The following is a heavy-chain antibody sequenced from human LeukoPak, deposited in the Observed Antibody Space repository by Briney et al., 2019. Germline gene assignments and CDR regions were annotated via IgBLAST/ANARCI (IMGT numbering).Heavy chain of an antibody. D-gene: IGHD5-24*01. CDR3: ARQTSGGYTVFSGKPRGHWFDP. J-gene: IGHJ5*02. CDR2: IVVGGGNT. CDR1: GFTFTSSA. Sequence: VASVKVSCKASGFTFTSSAMQWVRQARGQRLEWIGWIVVGGGNTNYAQKFQERVTITRDMSTSTAYMELSSLTSEDTAVYYCARQTSGGYTVFSGKPRGHWFDPWGQGTLVTVSS. V-gene: IGHV1-58*02.